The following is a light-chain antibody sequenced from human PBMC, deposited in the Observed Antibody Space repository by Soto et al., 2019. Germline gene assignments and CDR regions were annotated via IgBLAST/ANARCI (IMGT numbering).Light chain of an antibody. J-gene: IGKJ1*01. Sequence: DIQLTQSPSTLSSSLGDRVTLTCRASQSLNTRLAWYQQRPGKAPKLLIYDASTLESGVPSRFSVGGSGTEFTLTINNMQPDDVATDICQPYKSYSTFGRGTKVDIK. CDR2: DAS. V-gene: IGKV1-5*01. CDR1: QSLNTR. CDR3: QPYKSYST.